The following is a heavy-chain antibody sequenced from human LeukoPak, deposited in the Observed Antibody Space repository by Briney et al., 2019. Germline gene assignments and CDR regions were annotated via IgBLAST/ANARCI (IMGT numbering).Heavy chain of an antibody. CDR3: AKDRTRYRSRIAAAGTDHYFDY. Sequence: GGSLRLSCAASGFTFSSYAMSWVRQAPGKGLEWVSAISGSGGSTYYADSVKGRFTISRDNSKNTLYLQMNSLRAEDTAVYYCAKDRTRYRSRIAAAGTDHYFDYWGQGTLVTVSS. V-gene: IGHV3-23*01. CDR1: GFTFSSYA. CDR2: ISGSGGST. J-gene: IGHJ4*02. D-gene: IGHD6-13*01.